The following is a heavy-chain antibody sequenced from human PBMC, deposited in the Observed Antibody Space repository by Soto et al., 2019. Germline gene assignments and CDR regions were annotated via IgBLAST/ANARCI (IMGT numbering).Heavy chain of an antibody. D-gene: IGHD1-7*01. CDR2: ISAYNGNT. CDR3: ARGMVIWNYAPNYYYGMDV. V-gene: IGHV1-18*01. CDR1: GYTFTSYG. Sequence: GASVKVSCKASGYTFTSYGISWVRQAPGQGLEWMGWISAYNGNTNYAQKLQGRVTMTTDTSTSTAYMELRSLRSDDTAVYYCARGMVIWNYAPNYYYGMDVWGQGTTATVSS. J-gene: IGHJ6*02.